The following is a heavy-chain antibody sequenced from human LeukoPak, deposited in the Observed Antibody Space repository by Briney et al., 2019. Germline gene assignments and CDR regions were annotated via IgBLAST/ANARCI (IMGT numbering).Heavy chain of an antibody. D-gene: IGHD5-12*01. V-gene: IGHV1-2*02. J-gene: IGHJ4*02. Sequence: GASVKVSCTASGYTFSDYFIHWVRQAPGQGPEWVGWISPSSGDTEYAQKFRGRVTMTRDTSIKTAYMELTGLTSDDTAVYYCARWTPSMKSGYDFEFWGQGTLVTVSS. CDR3: ARWTPSMKSGYDFEF. CDR2: ISPSSGDT. CDR1: GYTFSDYF.